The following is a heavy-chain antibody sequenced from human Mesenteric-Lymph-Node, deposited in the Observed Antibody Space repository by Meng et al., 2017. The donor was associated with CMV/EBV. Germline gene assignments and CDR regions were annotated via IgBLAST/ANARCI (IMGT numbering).Heavy chain of an antibody. D-gene: IGHD2-2*01. CDR1: GGSISRYY. J-gene: IGHJ6*02. CDR3: ARYHCSSTSCYGCPYYYYGMDV. Sequence: SETLSLTCTVSGGSISRYYWSWLRQPPGKGLEWIGYIYYSGRTNSPPSLKSRVTISVDTSQNQFSLKLSSVTAADTALYYCARYHCSSTSCYGCPYYYYGMDVWGQGTTVTVSS. V-gene: IGHV4-59*01. CDR2: IYYSGRT.